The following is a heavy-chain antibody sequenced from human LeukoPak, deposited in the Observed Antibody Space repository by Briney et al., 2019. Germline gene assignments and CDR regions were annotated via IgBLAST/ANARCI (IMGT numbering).Heavy chain of an antibody. CDR2: ISADNGNT. CDR3: ARDPVRYCSSTSCPDFDY. D-gene: IGHD2-2*01. CDR1: GYTFTSYG. Sequence: ASVKVSCKASGYTFTSYGISWVRQAPGQGLEWMGWISADNGNTNYAQKLQGRATMTTDTSTSTAYMELRSLRSDDTAVYYCARDPVRYCSSTSCPDFDYWGQGTLVTVSS. V-gene: IGHV1-18*01. J-gene: IGHJ4*02.